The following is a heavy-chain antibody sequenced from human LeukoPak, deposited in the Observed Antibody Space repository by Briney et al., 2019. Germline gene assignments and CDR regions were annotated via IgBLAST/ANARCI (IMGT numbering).Heavy chain of an antibody. CDR2: IYASGST. D-gene: IGHD3-10*01. CDR3: ARTSARGAQFDY. Sequence: PSETLSLTCTVSGGSISNDYCSWIRQPAGMGLEWIGRIYASGSTNYNPSLKSRVTMSVDTSNNQFSLNLSSVTAADTAVYYCARTSARGAQFDYWGQGTLVTVSS. J-gene: IGHJ4*02. V-gene: IGHV4-4*07. CDR1: GGSISNDY.